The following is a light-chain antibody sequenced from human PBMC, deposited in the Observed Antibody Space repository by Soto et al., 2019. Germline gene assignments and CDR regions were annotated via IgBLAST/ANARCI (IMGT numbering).Light chain of an antibody. CDR1: TSDVGGYKY. CDR2: EVS. J-gene: IGLJ2*01. Sequence: QSALTQPASVSGSPGQSITISCTGTTSDVGGYKYVSRYQQHPGRAPKLMIYEVSNRPSGVSNRFSASKSGNTASLTISGLQAEDEADYYCSSFTRSSTVVFGGGTKLTVL. CDR3: SSFTRSSTVV. V-gene: IGLV2-14*01.